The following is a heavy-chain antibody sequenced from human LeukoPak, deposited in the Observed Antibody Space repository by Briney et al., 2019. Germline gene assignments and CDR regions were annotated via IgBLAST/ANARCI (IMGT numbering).Heavy chain of an antibody. Sequence: GGSLRLSSAASGFTVSSNYMSWVRQAPGKGLEWVSIIYSGAGTYYADSVKGRFSISRDNAKNSLYLQMNSLRAEDTAVYYCARGYCSGGTCYLFDYWGQGTLVTVSS. V-gene: IGHV3-66*01. J-gene: IGHJ4*02. CDR2: IYSGAGT. D-gene: IGHD2-15*01. CDR3: ARGYCSGGTCYLFDY. CDR1: GFTVSSNY.